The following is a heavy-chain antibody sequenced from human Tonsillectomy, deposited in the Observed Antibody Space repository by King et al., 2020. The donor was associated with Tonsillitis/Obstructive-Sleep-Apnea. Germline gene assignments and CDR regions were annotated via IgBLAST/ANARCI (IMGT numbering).Heavy chain of an antibody. CDR2: INAANGYT. CDR3: ARDRGECSGGACYPFDY. J-gene: IGHJ4*02. CDR1: GYTFTKSA. D-gene: IGHD2-15*01. Sequence: VQLVQSGAEVKKPGASVKVSCKASGYTFTKSAMHWVRQAPGQRPEWVGWINAANGYTKYSQKFQDRFTITRDTSATTANMELSSLRSEDTAVYYCARDRGECSGGACYPFDYWGQGTLVTVSS. V-gene: IGHV1-3*01.